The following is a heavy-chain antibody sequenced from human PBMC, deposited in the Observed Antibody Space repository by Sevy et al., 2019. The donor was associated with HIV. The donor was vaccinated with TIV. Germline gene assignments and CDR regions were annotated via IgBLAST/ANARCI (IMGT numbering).Heavy chain of an antibody. Sequence: GGSLRLSFAASGFTFSSYGMHWVRQAPGKGLEGVAVIWYDGSNKYYADSVKGRFTISRDNSKNTLYLQMNSLRAEDTAVYYCARARGDRGYFDYWGQGTLVTVSS. J-gene: IGHJ4*02. V-gene: IGHV3-33*01. CDR1: GFTFSSYG. D-gene: IGHD2-21*02. CDR2: IWYDGSNK. CDR3: ARARGDRGYFDY.